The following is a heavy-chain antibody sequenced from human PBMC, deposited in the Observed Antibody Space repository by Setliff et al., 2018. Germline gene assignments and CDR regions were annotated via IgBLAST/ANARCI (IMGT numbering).Heavy chain of an antibody. Sequence: GGSLRLSCIMSGFSAASGFTFSSSGMHWVRQAPGKGLEWVTFIRKDGSSQYYADSVQGRFTVSRDNSRNTLYLDMNSLRGEDTAVYYCARDKGVISLDYWGQGTLVTVSS. CDR1: GFTFSSSG. J-gene: IGHJ4*02. CDR2: IRKDGSSQ. D-gene: IGHD3-10*01. V-gene: IGHV3-30*02. CDR3: ARDKGVISLDY.